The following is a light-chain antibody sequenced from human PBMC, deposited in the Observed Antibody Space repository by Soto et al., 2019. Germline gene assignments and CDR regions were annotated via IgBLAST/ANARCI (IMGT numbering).Light chain of an antibody. CDR2: DVT. Sequence: QSALTQPASVSGSPGQSITISCTGTSSDVGGFNYVSWYQQHPGKAPKLMIYDVTNRPSGVSYRFAGSMSGTTASLTIAGLQAEDEAEYYCNSYPSSSTYVFGTGTKVTV. J-gene: IGLJ1*01. CDR1: SSDVGGFNY. V-gene: IGLV2-14*03. CDR3: NSYPSSSTYV.